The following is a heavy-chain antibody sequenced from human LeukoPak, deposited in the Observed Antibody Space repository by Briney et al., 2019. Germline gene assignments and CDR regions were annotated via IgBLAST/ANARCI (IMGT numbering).Heavy chain of an antibody. J-gene: IGHJ4*02. CDR2: MNPNSGNT. CDR1: GYTFTSYD. V-gene: IGHV1-8*01. CDR3: AIHPYDSPYYFDY. Sequence: GASVKVSCKASGYTFTSYDINWVRQATGQGLEWMGWMNPNSGNTGYAQKFQGRVTMTRNTSISTAYMELSSLRSEDTAVYYCAIHPYDSPYYFDYWGQGTLVTVSS. D-gene: IGHD3-22*01.